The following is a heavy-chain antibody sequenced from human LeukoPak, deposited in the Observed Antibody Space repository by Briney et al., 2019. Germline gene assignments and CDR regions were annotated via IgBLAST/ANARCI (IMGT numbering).Heavy chain of an antibody. J-gene: IGHJ3*02. CDR2: IYHSGST. Sequence: SETLSLTCTVSGGSISSGGYYWSWIRQPPGKGLEWIGYIYHSGSTYYNPSLKSRVTISVDRSKNQFSLKLSSVTAADTAVYYCARDEGPYCSSTSCLGAFDIWGQGTMVTVSS. CDR3: ARDEGPYCSSTSCLGAFDI. D-gene: IGHD2-2*01. V-gene: IGHV4-30-2*01. CDR1: GGSISSGGYY.